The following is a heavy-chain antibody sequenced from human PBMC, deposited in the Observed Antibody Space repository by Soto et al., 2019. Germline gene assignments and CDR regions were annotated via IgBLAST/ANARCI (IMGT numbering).Heavy chain of an antibody. V-gene: IGHV3-72*01. Sequence: GGSLRLSCAASGFTFSDHYMDWVRQAPGKGLEWVGHIKNKGGGYITEYAASVNGRFSISRDDSKKSVYLQMNSLETEDTAVNYCARLWDRWCDACGQGT. D-gene: IGHD1-26*01. J-gene: IGHJ5*02. CDR2: IKNKGGGYIT. CDR1: GFTFSDHY. CDR3: ARLWDRWCDA.